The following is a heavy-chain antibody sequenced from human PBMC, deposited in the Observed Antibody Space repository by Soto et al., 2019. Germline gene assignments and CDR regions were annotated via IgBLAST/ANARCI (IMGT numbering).Heavy chain of an antibody. CDR1: GYTFTSYG. V-gene: IGHV1-18*04. CDR2: ISAYNGNT. CDR3: ARDENIAAAGSWFDP. D-gene: IGHD6-13*01. J-gene: IGHJ5*02. Sequence: VASVKVSCKASGYTFTSYGISWVRQAPGQGLEWMGWISAYNGNTNYAQKLQGRVTMTTDTSTSTAYMELRSLRSDDTAVYYCARDENIAAAGSWFDPWGQGTLVTVSS.